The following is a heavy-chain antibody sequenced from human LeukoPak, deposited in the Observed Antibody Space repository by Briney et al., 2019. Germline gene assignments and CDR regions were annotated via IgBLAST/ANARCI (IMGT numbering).Heavy chain of an antibody. V-gene: IGHV4-59*12. CDR3: GRDFGPSNPWYYYGSGNDYGMDV. D-gene: IGHD3-10*01. Sequence: EPLSLTGSVSGASLTSYYWSWFPQPPGKGRGGFGYIFYRGRTNYNPCRSRRLIISAATCKGQFSMQLTSVTAAAAAEYYCGRDFGPSNPWYYYGSGNDYGMDVWGQGTTVTVSS. CDR1: GASLTSYY. J-gene: IGHJ6*02. CDR2: IFYRGRT.